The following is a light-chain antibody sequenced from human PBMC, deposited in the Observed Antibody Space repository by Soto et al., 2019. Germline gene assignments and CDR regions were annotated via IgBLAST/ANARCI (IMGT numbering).Light chain of an antibody. J-gene: IGKJ1*01. CDR3: QQYYSYPRT. V-gene: IGKV1-5*03. CDR2: KAS. CDR1: QTISSW. Sequence: DIQMTQSPSTLSASVGDRVTITCRASQTISSWLAWYQQKPGKAPKLLIYKASSLESGVPSRFSGSGSGTDFTLTISCLQSEDFATYYCQQYYSYPRTFGQGTTVDIK.